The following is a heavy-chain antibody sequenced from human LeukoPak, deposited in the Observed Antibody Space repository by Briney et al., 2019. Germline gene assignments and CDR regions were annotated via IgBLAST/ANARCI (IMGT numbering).Heavy chain of an antibody. CDR3: ARERDIVVVPAAMPGFGP. CDR1: GYTFTGYY. V-gene: IGHV1-2*02. Sequence: ASVKVSCKASGYTFTGYYMHWVRQAPGQGLEWMGWINPNSGGTNYAQKLQGRVTMTTDTSTSTAYMELRSLRSDDTAVYYCARERDIVVVPAAMPGFGPWGQGTLVTVSS. J-gene: IGHJ5*02. D-gene: IGHD2-2*01. CDR2: INPNSGGT.